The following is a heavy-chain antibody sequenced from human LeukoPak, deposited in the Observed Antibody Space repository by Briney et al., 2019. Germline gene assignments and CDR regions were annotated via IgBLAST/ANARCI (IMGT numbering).Heavy chain of an antibody. Sequence: SETLSLTCTVSGGSISSYYWSWIRQPPGKGLEWIGYIYYSGSTNYNPSLKSRVTISVDTFKNQFSLKLSSVTAADTAVYYCARETCSGGSCYLLDYWGQGTLVTVSS. D-gene: IGHD2-15*01. J-gene: IGHJ4*02. CDR2: IYYSGST. CDR3: ARETCSGGSCYLLDY. V-gene: IGHV4-59*01. CDR1: GGSISSYY.